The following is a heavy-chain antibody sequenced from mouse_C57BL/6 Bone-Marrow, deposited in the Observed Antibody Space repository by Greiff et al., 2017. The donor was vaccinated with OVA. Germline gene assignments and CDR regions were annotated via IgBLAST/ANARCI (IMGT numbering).Heavy chain of an antibody. D-gene: IGHD1-1*01. CDR3: TTGVTTVVADY. J-gene: IGHJ2*01. CDR1: GFNIKDDY. CDR2: IDPENGDT. Sequence: EVQLVESGAELVRPGASVKLSCTASGFNIKDDYMHWVKQRPEQGLEWIGWIDPENGDTEYASKFQGKATITADTTSNTAYLQLSSLTSEDTAVYYCTTGVTTVVADYWGQGTTLTVSA. V-gene: IGHV14-4*01.